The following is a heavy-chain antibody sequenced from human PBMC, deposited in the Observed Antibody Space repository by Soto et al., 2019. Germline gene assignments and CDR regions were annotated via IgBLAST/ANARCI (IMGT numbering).Heavy chain of an antibody. CDR3: ARHGGFSFDS. V-gene: IGHV4-4*02. CDR1: GGSISSDNW. Sequence: QVHLQESGPGLVNPSGTLSLTCAVSGGSISSDNWWSWVRQPPGKGLEWMGEIYHSGGTHYNPSLKSRVTISVDKSKNLISLELSSVTAADTAVYFCARHGGFSFDSWGQGTLVTVSS. CDR2: IYHSGGT. J-gene: IGHJ4*02. D-gene: IGHD3-3*01.